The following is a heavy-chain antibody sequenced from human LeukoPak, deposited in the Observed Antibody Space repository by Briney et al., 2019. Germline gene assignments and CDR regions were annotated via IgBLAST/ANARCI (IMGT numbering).Heavy chain of an antibody. J-gene: IGHJ4*02. D-gene: IGHD6-13*01. CDR1: GFPFSDYY. Sequence: GGSLRLSCAASGFPFSDYYMSWIRQAPGKGLEWVSYISSSGSTIDYADSVKGRFTISRDNAKNSLYLQVSSLRAEDTAVYYCARGDSSSWIRSYYFDYWGQGTLVTVSS. CDR3: ARGDSSSWIRSYYFDY. V-gene: IGHV3-11*01. CDR2: ISSSGSTI.